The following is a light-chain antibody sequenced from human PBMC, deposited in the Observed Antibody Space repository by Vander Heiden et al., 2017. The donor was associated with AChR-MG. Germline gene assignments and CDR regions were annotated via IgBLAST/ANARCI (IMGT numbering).Light chain of an antibody. V-gene: IGKV1-5*03. Sequence: DIQMAQSPSTLSASVGDRLTLTCRASQTISTRVAWYQLKPGKAPKLLIFEASTLQSGVPSRFSGSGSGTEFTLTISSLQPDDIATYYCQQYNDYPRTFGQETKVEIK. CDR2: EAS. CDR1: QTISTR. J-gene: IGKJ1*01. CDR3: QQYNDYPRT.